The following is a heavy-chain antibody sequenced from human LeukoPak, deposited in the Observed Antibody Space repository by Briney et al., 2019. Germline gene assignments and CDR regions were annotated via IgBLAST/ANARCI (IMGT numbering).Heavy chain of an antibody. J-gene: IGHJ6*04. D-gene: IGHD6-19*01. Sequence: GASLRLSCAASGFTFSSYAMSWVRQAPGKGLEWVSAISGSGGSTYYADSVKGRFTISRDNSKNTLYLQMNSLRAEDTAVYYCAKDIAVADNYYYYGMDVWGKGTTVTVSS. CDR3: AKDIAVADNYYYYGMDV. CDR1: GFTFSSYA. CDR2: ISGSGGST. V-gene: IGHV3-23*01.